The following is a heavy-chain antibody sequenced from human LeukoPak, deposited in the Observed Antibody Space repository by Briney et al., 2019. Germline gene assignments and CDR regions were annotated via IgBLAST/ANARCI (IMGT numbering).Heavy chain of an antibody. CDR2: ISYDGSNK. D-gene: IGHD2/OR15-2a*01. CDR1: GFTFSSYG. J-gene: IGHJ4*02. V-gene: IGHV3-30*18. Sequence: PGGSLRLSCAASGFTFSSYGMHWVRQAPGKGLEWVAVISYDGSNKYYADSAKGRFTISRDNSKNTLYLQMNSLRAEDTAVYYCAKDQSGGYLLPLVNYWGQGTLVTVSS. CDR3: AKDQSGGYLLPLVNY.